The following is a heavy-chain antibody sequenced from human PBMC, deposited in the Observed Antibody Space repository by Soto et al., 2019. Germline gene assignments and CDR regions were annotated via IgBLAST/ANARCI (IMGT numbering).Heavy chain of an antibody. CDR2: ISYTSTTI. J-gene: IGHJ4*02. V-gene: IGHV3-48*03. D-gene: IGHD1-1*01. Sequence: EVQLVASGGDLVPPGGSLRLSCAVSGLTFSTDEMNWVRQAPGKGLEWLAYISYTSTTIKYAVFVKGRFAVSRDNAKKSLYLKVNNLRVEDTDIDYCVREGGSLAFDSWGEGSLVTVSS. CDR1: GLTFSTDE. CDR3: VREGGSLAFDS.